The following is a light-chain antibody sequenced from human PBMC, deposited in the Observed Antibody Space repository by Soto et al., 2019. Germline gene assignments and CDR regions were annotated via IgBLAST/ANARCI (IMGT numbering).Light chain of an antibody. J-gene: IGKJ4*01. Sequence: DVVMTQSPLSLPVPLGQPASISCRSSQSLVYSDGNTYLNWFHQRPGQSPRRLIYKVSNRDSGVPDRVSGSGAGTDFTLKISRVEAEDVGVYYCMQGTYWPRLTFGGGTKVEIK. V-gene: IGKV2-30*01. CDR2: KVS. CDR3: MQGTYWPRLT. CDR1: QSLVYSDGNTY.